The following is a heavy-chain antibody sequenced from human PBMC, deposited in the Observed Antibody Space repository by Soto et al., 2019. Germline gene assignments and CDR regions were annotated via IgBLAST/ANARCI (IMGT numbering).Heavy chain of an antibody. CDR3: ARDLRGYYGSGSSAGV. J-gene: IGHJ6*02. Sequence: GGSLRLSCAASGFTFSSYSMNWVRQAPGKGLEWVSYISSSSSTIYYADSVKGRFTISRDNAKNSLYLQMNSLRDEDTAVYYCARDLRGYYGSGSSAGVWGQGTTVTVS. CDR1: GFTFSSYS. V-gene: IGHV3-48*02. CDR2: ISSSSSTI. D-gene: IGHD3-10*01.